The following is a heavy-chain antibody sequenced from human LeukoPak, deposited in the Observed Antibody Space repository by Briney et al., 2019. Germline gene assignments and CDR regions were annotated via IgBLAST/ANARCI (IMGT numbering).Heavy chain of an antibody. Sequence: ASVKVSCKASGYTFTSYAMHWVRQAPGQRLEWMGWINAVNGNTKYSQKFQGRVTITRDTSASTAYMELSSLRSEDTAVYYCAGSSGYYGDMDAFDIWGQGTMVTVSS. CDR3: AGSSGYYGDMDAFDI. V-gene: IGHV1-3*01. CDR1: GYTFTSYA. CDR2: INAVNGNT. J-gene: IGHJ3*02. D-gene: IGHD3-22*01.